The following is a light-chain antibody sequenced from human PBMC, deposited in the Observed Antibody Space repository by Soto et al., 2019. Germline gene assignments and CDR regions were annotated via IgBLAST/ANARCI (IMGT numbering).Light chain of an antibody. J-gene: IGKJ4*01. CDR1: QGISSY. V-gene: IGKV1-9*01. CDR2: VAS. Sequence: DIQLTQSPSFLSASVGDRVTITCRASQGISSYLAWYQQKPGKAPKLLIYVASTLQSGVPSRFSGSGSGSEFTLTGSSLGPEDFATYYSQHLNSYPLTVGGGTKV. CDR3: QHLNSYPLT.